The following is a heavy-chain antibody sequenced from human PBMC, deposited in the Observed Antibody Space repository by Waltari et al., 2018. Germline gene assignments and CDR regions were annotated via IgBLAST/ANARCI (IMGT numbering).Heavy chain of an antibody. CDR2: IKEDGSTK. D-gene: IGHD5-12*01. CDR1: GFTFSNYW. J-gene: IGHJ4*01. CDR3: ARDRGYDTFDY. Sequence: EVQLVDSGGGLVQPGGSLRLSCVASGFTFSNYWMRWARQAPGKGLWAVANIKEDGSTKYYADSVKGRFTVSRDNAKNSLYLQMNGLRVDDTAVYYCARDRGYDTFDYWGLGTLVTVSS. V-gene: IGHV3-7*04.